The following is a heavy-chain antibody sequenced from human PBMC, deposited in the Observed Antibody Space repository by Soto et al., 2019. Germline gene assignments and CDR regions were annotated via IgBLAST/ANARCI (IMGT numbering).Heavy chain of an antibody. D-gene: IGHD1-20*01. CDR2: IYYDGTT. V-gene: IGHV4-39*07. Sequence: SETLSLTCTVSGGSITTNDYYWDWIRQSPGKGLEWIGSIYYDGTTNYNPSLKSRVTISVDTSKNQFSLKLSSVTAADTAVYYCARRYGDGFDFWGQGPMVTVS. J-gene: IGHJ3*01. CDR3: ARRYGDGFDF. CDR1: GGSITTNDYY.